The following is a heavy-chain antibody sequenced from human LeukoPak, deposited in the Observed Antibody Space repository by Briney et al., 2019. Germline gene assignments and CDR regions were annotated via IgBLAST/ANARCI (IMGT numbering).Heavy chain of an antibody. CDR1: GFTFSTYA. CDR2: IGGSGGST. Sequence: GGSLRLSCAASGFTFSTYAMSWVRQAPGKGLEWVSAIGGSGGSTYYADSVKGRFTISRDNAKNSLYLQMNSLRAEDTAVYYCARAWRWLQDDAFDIWGQGTMVTVSS. CDR3: ARAWRWLQDDAFDI. V-gene: IGHV3-23*01. J-gene: IGHJ3*02. D-gene: IGHD5-24*01.